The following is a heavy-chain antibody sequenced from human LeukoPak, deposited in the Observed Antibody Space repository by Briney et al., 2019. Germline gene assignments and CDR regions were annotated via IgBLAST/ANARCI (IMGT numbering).Heavy chain of an antibody. CDR3: ARVSVPEDFWFFDL. V-gene: IGHV4-34*01. D-gene: IGHD3/OR15-3a*01. Sequence: SETLSLTCAVYGGSFSGYYWSWIRQPPGKGLEWIGEINHSGSINYNPSLKSRVTISIGTSKNQFSLKLNSVTAADTAVYYCARVSVPEDFWFFDLWGRGTLVTVSS. CDR1: GGSFSGYY. CDR2: INHSGSI. J-gene: IGHJ2*01.